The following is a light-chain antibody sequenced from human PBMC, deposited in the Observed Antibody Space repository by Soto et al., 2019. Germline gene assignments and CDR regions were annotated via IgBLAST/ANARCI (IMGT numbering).Light chain of an antibody. CDR1: QGISSA. J-gene: IGKJ4*01. CDR2: DAS. V-gene: IGKV1-13*02. CDR3: KQSNSYPLT. Sequence: AIQLTQSPSSLSASVGDRVTITCRASQGISSALAWYQQKPGKAPKLLIYDASSLESGVPSRFSGSGSGTDFILTISSLQPEEFATYYCKQSNSYPLTFGGGNKGDIK.